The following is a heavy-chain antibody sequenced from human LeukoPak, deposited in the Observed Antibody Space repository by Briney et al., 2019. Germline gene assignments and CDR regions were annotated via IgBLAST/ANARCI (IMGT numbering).Heavy chain of an antibody. D-gene: IGHD2-8*02. CDR1: GFTFSSYA. J-gene: IGHJ4*02. CDR3: ATYRQVLLPFES. Sequence: GGSLRLSCTASGFTFSSYAMSWVRQAPGKGLEWVSGMSGSGGSTYYADSVKGRFTISRDNSKSTLSLQMNSLRAEDTAIYYCATYRQVLLPFESWGQGTLVTVSS. V-gene: IGHV3-23*01. CDR2: MSGSGGST.